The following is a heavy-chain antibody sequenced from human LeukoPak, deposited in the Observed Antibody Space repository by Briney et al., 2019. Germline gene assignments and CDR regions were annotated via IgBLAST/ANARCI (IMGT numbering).Heavy chain of an antibody. Sequence: GGSLRLSCAASGFTFSTYAMTWVRQAPGKGLGWVAAISGSGGDTYYADSVKGRFTVSRDNAKNTLYLQMNSLRAEDTALYYCAKDTLLLLYWGQGTLVTVS. CDR1: GFTFSTYA. D-gene: IGHD3-22*01. CDR2: ISGSGGDT. V-gene: IGHV3-23*01. CDR3: AKDTLLLLY. J-gene: IGHJ4*02.